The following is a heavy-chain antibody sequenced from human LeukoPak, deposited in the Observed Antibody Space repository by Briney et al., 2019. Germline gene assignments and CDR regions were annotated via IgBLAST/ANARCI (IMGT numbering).Heavy chain of an antibody. CDR2: VNPKSGNT. J-gene: IGHJ6*03. CDR1: GYTFTTYD. CDR3: ATTGGDIYYYYMDV. Sequence: ASVKVSCKAAGYTFTTYDITWVRQATGQGLDWMGWVNPKSGNTLYAQKFQGRVTMSRNTSISTAYMELSSVRSGDTAVYYCATTGGDIYYYYMDVWGKGTTVTISS. D-gene: IGHD3-16*01. V-gene: IGHV1-8*01.